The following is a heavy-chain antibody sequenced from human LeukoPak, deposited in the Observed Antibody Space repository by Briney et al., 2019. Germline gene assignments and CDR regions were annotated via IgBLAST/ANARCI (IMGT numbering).Heavy chain of an antibody. J-gene: IGHJ4*02. V-gene: IGHV4-39*01. CDR1: GGSISSSSYY. Sequence: SETLSLTCTVSGGSISSSSYYWGWIRQPPGKGLEWIGSIYYSGSTYYNPSLKSRVTISVDTSKNQSSLKLSSVTAADTAVYYCARVGSSGVRYWGQGALVTVSS. CDR3: ARVGSSGVRY. CDR2: IYYSGST. D-gene: IGHD6-19*01.